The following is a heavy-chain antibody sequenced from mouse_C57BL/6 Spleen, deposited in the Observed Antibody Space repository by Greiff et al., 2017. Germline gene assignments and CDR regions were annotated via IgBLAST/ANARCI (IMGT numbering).Heavy chain of an antibody. CDR3: ARGDNHAY. V-gene: IGHV1-52*01. J-gene: IGHJ3*01. CDR2: IDPSDSGT. Sequence: QVQLQQPGAELVRPGSSVKLSCKASGYTFTSYWMHWVKQRPIQGLEWIGNIDPSDSGTHYNQKFKDKATLTVDKSSSTAYMQLSSLTSEDSAVYYCARGDNHAYWGQGALVTVS. CDR1: GYTFTSYW.